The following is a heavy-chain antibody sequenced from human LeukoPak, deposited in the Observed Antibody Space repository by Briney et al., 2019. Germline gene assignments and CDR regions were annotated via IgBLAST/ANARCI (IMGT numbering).Heavy chain of an antibody. CDR1: GFTFSSYG. CDR2: IRYDGSNK. J-gene: IGHJ3*02. D-gene: IGHD2-2*01. Sequence: GGSLRLSCAASGFTFSSYGMHWVRQAPGKGLEWVAFIRYDGSNKYYADSVKGRFTISRDNSKNTLYLQMNSLRAEDTAVYYCAKGSVTSCWYGAAFDIWGQGTMVTVSS. CDR3: AKGSVTSCWYGAAFDI. V-gene: IGHV3-30*02.